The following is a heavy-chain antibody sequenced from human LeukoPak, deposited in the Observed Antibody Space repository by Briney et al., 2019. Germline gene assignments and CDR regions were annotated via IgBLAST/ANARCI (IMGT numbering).Heavy chain of an antibody. V-gene: IGHV3-23*01. CDR3: AKEAKLAAIGAFDI. CDR2: ISGSGRST. Sequence: GVSLRLSCAASVFTFSSYAMSWVRQAPGKGREWISAISGSGRSTYYADSVKGRFTISRDNSKNTLYLQINSLRAEDTAVYSCAKEAKLAAIGAFDIWGQGTMVTVSS. D-gene: IGHD2-2*01. CDR1: VFTFSSYA. J-gene: IGHJ3*02.